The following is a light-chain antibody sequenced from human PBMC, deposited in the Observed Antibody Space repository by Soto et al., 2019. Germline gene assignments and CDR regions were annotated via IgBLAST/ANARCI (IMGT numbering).Light chain of an antibody. CDR3: QQRSNWLIT. Sequence: EILLTQSPATLSLSPGERASRSCRASQSVSSYLAWYQQKPGQAPRLLIYDASNRATGIPARFSGSGSGTDFTLTISSLEPEDFAVYYCQQRSNWLITFGQGTRLEIK. CDR1: QSVSSY. J-gene: IGKJ5*01. V-gene: IGKV3-11*01. CDR2: DAS.